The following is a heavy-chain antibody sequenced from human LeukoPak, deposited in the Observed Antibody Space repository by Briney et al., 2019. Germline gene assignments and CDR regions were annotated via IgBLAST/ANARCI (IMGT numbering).Heavy chain of an antibody. CDR2: IIPIFGTA. V-gene: IGHV1-69*05. D-gene: IGHD6-13*01. CDR3: ARSLRGAAAGTDAFDI. Sequence: SVKVSCKASGGTFSSYAISWVRQAPGQGLEWVGRIIPIFGTANYAQKFQGRVTITTDESTSTAYMELSSLRSEDTAVYYCARSLRGAAAGTDAFDIWGQGTMVTVSS. CDR1: GGTFSSYA. J-gene: IGHJ3*02.